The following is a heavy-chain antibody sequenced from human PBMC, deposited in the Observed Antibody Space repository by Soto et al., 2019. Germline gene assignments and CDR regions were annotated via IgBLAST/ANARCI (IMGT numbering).Heavy chain of an antibody. D-gene: IGHD1-7*01. V-gene: IGHV3-23*01. Sequence: EVQLLESGGGLVQPGGSLRLSCAASGLTFSNYYMNWVRQAPGKGLEWVSVVSGSGAIIYYADYVKGRFTITRENSKNILYLQMKSLRAEDVAVFNCAKGGGGLELRDWGQGTLITVSA. J-gene: IGHJ4*02. CDR1: GLTFSNYY. CDR3: AKGGGGLELRD. CDR2: VSGSGAII.